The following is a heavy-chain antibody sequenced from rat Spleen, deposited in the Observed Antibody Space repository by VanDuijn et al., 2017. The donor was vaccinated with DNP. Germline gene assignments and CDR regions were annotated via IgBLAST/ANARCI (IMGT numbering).Heavy chain of an antibody. Sequence: EVQLVESGGGLVQPGRSMKLSCVASGFTLSDFPVAWVRKAPTKGLEWVATISVTGGTTYYRDSVKGRFTVSRDNAKSSLYLQMNSLKSEDTATYYCARHRYYFDGYGAMDAWGQGTSVTVSS. CDR3: ARHRYYFDGYGAMDA. D-gene: IGHD1-12*03. CDR2: ISVTGGTT. CDR1: GFTLSDFP. V-gene: IGHV5-46*01. J-gene: IGHJ4*01.